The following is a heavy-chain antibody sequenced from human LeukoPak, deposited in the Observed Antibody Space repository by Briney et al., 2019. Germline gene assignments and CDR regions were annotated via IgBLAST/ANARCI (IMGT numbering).Heavy chain of an antibody. CDR3: ARDKVVPAAKHYYYYGMDV. V-gene: IGHV4-4*02. D-gene: IGHD2-2*01. CDR2: IYHSGST. CDR1: GGSISSSNW. Sequence: SETLSLTCAVSGGSISSSNWWSWVRQPPGKGLEWIGEIYHSGSTNYNPSLKSRVTISVDKSKNQFSLKLSSVTAADTAVYYCARDKVVPAAKHYYYYGMDVWGQGTTVTVSS. J-gene: IGHJ6*02.